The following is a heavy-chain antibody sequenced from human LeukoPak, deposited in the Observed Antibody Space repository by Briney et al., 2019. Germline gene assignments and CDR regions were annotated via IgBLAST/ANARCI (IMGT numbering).Heavy chain of an antibody. CDR2: FDPEDGET. Sequence: ASVKVSCKFSGYTLTELSMHWVRQAPVKGLEWMGGFDPEDGETIYAQKFQGRVTMTEDTSTDTAYMELSSLRSEDTAVYYCATARSGSYDEGAFDIWGQGTMVTVSS. CDR1: GYTLTELS. J-gene: IGHJ3*02. D-gene: IGHD1-26*01. V-gene: IGHV1-24*01. CDR3: ATARSGSYDEGAFDI.